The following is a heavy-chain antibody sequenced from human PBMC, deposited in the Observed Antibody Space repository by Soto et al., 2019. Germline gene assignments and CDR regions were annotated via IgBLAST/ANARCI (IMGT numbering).Heavy chain of an antibody. CDR2: ISSNGIGT. CDR3: ARRARADYYYMDV. Sequence: EVQLVESGGGLAQPGGSLRLYCAASGFTFSSDAMDWVRQAPGKGLEYVSGISSNGIGTYYASSVKGRFTISRDNSRDTVYLQMDSLRPEDMAVYYCARRARADYYYMDVWGKGTTVTVS. J-gene: IGHJ6*03. V-gene: IGHV3-64*01. CDR1: GFTFSSDA. D-gene: IGHD6-6*01.